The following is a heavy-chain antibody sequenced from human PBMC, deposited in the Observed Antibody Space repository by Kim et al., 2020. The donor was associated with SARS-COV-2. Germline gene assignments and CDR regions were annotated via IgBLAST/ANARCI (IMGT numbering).Heavy chain of an antibody. CDR2: ISSSSSYT. CDR3: ARGQAGTKSHYYYYYYGMDV. D-gene: IGHD6-13*01. CDR1: GFTFSDYY. V-gene: IGHV3-11*06. J-gene: IGHJ6*02. Sequence: GGSLRLSCAASGFTFSDYYMSWIRQAPGKGLEWVSYISSSSSYTNYADSVKDRFTISRDNAKNSLYLQMNSLRAEDTAVYYCARGQAGTKSHYYYYYYGMDVWGQGTTVTVSS.